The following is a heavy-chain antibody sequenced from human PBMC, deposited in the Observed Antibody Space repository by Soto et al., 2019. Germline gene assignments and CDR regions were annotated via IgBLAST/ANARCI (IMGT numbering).Heavy chain of an antibody. Sequence: SETLSLTCTVSGGSISSGGYYWSWIRHHPGKGLEWIGYIYYSGSTYYNPSLKSRVTISVDMSKTQFSLKLSSVTAADTAVYYCATLPPRIEVTVLPIPTWGQGTLVTVSS. J-gene: IGHJ5*02. CDR2: IYYSGST. V-gene: IGHV4-31*03. D-gene: IGHD2-15*01. CDR1: GGSISSGGYY. CDR3: ATLPPRIEVTVLPIPT.